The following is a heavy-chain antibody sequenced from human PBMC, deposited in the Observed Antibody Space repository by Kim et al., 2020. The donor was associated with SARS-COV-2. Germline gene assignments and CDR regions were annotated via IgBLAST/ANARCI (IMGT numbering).Heavy chain of an antibody. J-gene: IGHJ6*02. CDR1: GGSFSDYY. D-gene: IGHD5-18*01. CDR2: INHSGST. Sequence: SETLSLTCAVYGGSFSDYYWSWIRQPPGKGLEWLGEINHSGSTNYNSSLKSPVTLSLDTSKSQFSLNLRSVAAADTAVYYCARGLIGYEVSYYDYGRDVWGQGTTVTGTS. CDR3: ARGLIGYEVSYYDYGRDV. V-gene: IGHV4-34*01.